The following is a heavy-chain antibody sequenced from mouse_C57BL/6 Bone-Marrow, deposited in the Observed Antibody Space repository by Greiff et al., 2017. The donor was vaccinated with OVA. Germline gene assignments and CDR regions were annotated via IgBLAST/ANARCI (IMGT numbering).Heavy chain of an antibody. D-gene: IGHD2-2*01. CDR1: GFNFKDDY. V-gene: IGHV14-4*01. J-gene: IGHJ3*01. CDR2: IDPENGDT. CDR3: TTSPYGYDGAWFAY. Sequence: EVQLQQSGAELVRPGASVKLSCTASGFNFKDDYMHWVKQRPEQGLEWIGWIDPENGDTEYASKFQGKATITADTSSNTAYLQLSSLSSEDTAVYYCTTSPYGYDGAWFAYWGQGTLVTVSA.